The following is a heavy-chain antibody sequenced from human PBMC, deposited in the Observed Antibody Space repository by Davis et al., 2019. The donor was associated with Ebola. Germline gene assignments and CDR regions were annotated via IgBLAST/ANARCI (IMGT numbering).Heavy chain of an antibody. V-gene: IGHV1-46*01. D-gene: IGHD2-2*01. CDR3: ARDHGFALGYCSSTSCSRGAFDI. CDR1: GYTFTSYY. CDR2: INPSGGST. J-gene: IGHJ3*02. Sequence: ASVKVSCKASGYTFTSYYMHWVRQAPGQGLEWMGIINPSGGSTSYAQKFQGRVTMTRDTSTSTVYMELSSLRSEDTAVYYCARDHGFALGYCSSTSCSRGAFDIWGQGTMVTVSS.